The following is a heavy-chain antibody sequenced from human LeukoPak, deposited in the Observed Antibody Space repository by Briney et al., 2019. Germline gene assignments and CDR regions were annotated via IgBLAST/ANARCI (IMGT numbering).Heavy chain of an antibody. Sequence: ASVKVSCKASGYTFTSYYMHWVRQAPGQGLEWMGIINPSDGSTRYPQKFQGRVTMTRDTSTSTVYMELSRLISEATAVYYCARDPTAYSGSYSFDYWGQGTLVTVSS. D-gene: IGHD1-26*01. CDR3: ARDPTAYSGSYSFDY. CDR1: GYTFTSYY. J-gene: IGHJ4*02. CDR2: INPSDGST. V-gene: IGHV1-46*01.